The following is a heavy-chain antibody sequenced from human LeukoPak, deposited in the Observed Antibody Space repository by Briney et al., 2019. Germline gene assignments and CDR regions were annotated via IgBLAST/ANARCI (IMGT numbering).Heavy chain of an antibody. V-gene: IGHV3-43*01. CDR2: INWDGDTT. D-gene: IGHD4-23*01. CDR3: VKVIPGYGGLDY. J-gene: IGHJ4*02. Sequence: GGSLRLSCVASGLSVSANYMTWVRQAPGKGLEWVSLINWDGDTTYYADSVKGRFTISRDNSRNSLYLQMNSLRTEDTALYYCVKVIPGYGGLDYWGQGTLVTVSS. CDR1: GLSVSANY.